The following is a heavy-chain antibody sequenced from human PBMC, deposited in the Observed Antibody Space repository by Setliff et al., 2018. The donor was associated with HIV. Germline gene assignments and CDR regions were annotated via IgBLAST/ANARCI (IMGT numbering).Heavy chain of an antibody. Sequence: GASVKVSCKASGYTFMNFAMHWVRQAPGQGLEWMGWINPNTGNPTYAQGFTGRFVFSLDTSVSTAYLQISSLEAQDTGVYYGARCSHSVGTSWPFDHWGQGTQVTVAS. CDR1: GYTFMNFA. V-gene: IGHV7-4-1*02. D-gene: IGHD2-2*01. CDR3: ARCSHSVGTSWPFDH. J-gene: IGHJ4*02. CDR2: INPNTGNP.